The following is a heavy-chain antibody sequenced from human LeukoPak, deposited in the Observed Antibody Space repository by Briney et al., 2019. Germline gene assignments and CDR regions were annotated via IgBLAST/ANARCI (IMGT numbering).Heavy chain of an antibody. Sequence: SETLSLTCTVSGGSISSGSYYWSWIRQPAGKGLEWIGRIYTSGSTNYNPSLKSRVTISVDTSKNQFSLKLSSVTAADTAVYYCARDRQGDSDYWGQGTLVTASS. CDR3: ARDRQGDSDY. V-gene: IGHV4-61*02. CDR2: IYTSGST. CDR1: GGSISSGSYY. J-gene: IGHJ4*02.